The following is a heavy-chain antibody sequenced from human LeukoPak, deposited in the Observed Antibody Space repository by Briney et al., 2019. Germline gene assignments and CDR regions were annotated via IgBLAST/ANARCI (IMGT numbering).Heavy chain of an antibody. CDR2: INGDDTVT. CDR3: ARDLGSGGSCYRN. J-gene: IGHJ4*02. CDR1: GFTFSSYW. D-gene: IGHD2-15*01. Sequence: GGSLRLSCAASGFTFSSYWMHWARQAPGKGLMWVSRINGDDTVTTYADSVKGRFTISRDNAKNTLYLQMNSLRAEDTAVYYCARDLGSGGSCYRNWGQGTLVTVSS. V-gene: IGHV3-74*01.